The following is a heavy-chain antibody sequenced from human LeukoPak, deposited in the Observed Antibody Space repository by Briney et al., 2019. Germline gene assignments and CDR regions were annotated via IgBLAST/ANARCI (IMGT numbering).Heavy chain of an antibody. D-gene: IGHD7-27*01. CDR3: AKDFRGSGYFFDY. J-gene: IGHJ4*02. CDR2: ISGSGDNT. Sequence: GGSLRLLYALSIVTCRRLALIWVRDASGKELEWVSAISGSGDNTFYAESVRGRFTISRDNSKNILYLQMNSLRGEDTAIYYCAKDFRGSGYFFDYWGQGTLVTVSS. V-gene: IGHV3-23*01. CDR1: IVTCRRLA.